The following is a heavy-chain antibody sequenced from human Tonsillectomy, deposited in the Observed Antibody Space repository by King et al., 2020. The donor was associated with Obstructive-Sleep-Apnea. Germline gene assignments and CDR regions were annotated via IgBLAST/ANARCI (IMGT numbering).Heavy chain of an antibody. CDR1: GFTFSSFS. J-gene: IGHJ2*01. Sequence: VQLVESGGGLVQPGGSLRLSCAVSGFTFSSFSMNWVRQAPGKGLEWVSYISGSSSIIYYADSVKGRFTISRDNAKNSLYLQMNSLRAEDTAVYYCARGGSLGALYWYFGLWGRGTLVTVSS. CDR3: ARGGSLGALYWYFGL. D-gene: IGHD3-16*01. V-gene: IGHV3-48*04. CDR2: ISGSSSII.